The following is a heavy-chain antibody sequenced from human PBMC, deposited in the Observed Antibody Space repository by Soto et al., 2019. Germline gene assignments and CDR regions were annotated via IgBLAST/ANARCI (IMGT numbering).Heavy chain of an antibody. Sequence: QVQLVQSGAGVKKPGSSVKVSCKASGGTFSSYAISWVRQAPGQGLEWMGGIIPIFGTANYAQKFQGRVTITADESTSTAHMELSSLRSEDTAVYYGARIENGDPNWFDPWGQGTLVTVSS. CDR3: ARIENGDPNWFDP. CDR1: GGTFSSYA. CDR2: IIPIFGTA. J-gene: IGHJ5*02. V-gene: IGHV1-69*01. D-gene: IGHD4-17*01.